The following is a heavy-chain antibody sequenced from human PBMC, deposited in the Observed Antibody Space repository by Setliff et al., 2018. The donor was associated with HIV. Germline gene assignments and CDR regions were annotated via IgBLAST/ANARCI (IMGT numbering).Heavy chain of an antibody. D-gene: IGHD2-2*01. J-gene: IGHJ5*02. CDR2: INTDNGNT. CDR1: GYTFIDYY. Sequence: ASVKVSCKASGYTFIDYYIHWVRQAPGRGLEWMGWINTDNGNTVYAQQFQGRVTMTEDTSTDTAYMELTSLRSEDTAMYYCAPVSSGWFDPWGQGTLVTVSS. CDR3: APVSSGWFDP. V-gene: IGHV1-2*02.